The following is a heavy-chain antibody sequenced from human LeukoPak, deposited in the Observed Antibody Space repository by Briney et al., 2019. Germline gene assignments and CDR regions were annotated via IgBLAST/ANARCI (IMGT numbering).Heavy chain of an antibody. CDR1: GLTLSSYA. CDR3: AKGTVDRWELILGGDAFDI. D-gene: IGHD1-26*01. V-gene: IGHV3-30-3*01. Sequence: PGGSLRLSCVASGLTLSSYAMHWVRQAPGKGLEWVAFISYDGNNKYYADSVKGRFTISRDNSKNTLYLQMNSLRAEDTAVYYCAKGTVDRWELILGGDAFDIWGQGTMVTVSS. J-gene: IGHJ3*02. CDR2: ISYDGNNK.